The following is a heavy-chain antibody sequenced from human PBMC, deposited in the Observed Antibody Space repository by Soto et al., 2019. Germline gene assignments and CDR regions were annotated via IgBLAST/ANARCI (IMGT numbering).Heavy chain of an antibody. Sequence: QLQLQESGPGLVKPSETLSLTCNVSGGSISSSRSYWAWFRQPPGKEREWIAKIFYAGNTYYNPSLKSRATVSVDSTNNQFSLKLDSVTAADTAVYYGARQAAVPGIDLWFDPWGQGTLVTVSS. J-gene: IGHJ5*02. CDR1: GGSISSSRSY. CDR2: IFYAGNT. CDR3: ARQAAVPGIDLWFDP. V-gene: IGHV4-39*01. D-gene: IGHD6-13*01.